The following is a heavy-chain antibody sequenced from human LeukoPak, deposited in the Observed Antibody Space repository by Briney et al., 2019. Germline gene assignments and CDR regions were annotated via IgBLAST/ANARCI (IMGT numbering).Heavy chain of an antibody. V-gene: IGHV1-18*01. J-gene: IGHJ4*02. CDR1: GYTFTSYG. Sequence: ASVKVSCKASGYTFTSYGISWVRQAPGQGLEWMGWISAYNGDTNYAEKLQGRVTMTTDTSTRTAYMELRSLRSDDTAVYYCARGVRDYDFDYWGQGTLVTVST. CDR3: ARGVRDYDFDY. CDR2: ISAYNGDT. D-gene: IGHD4-17*01.